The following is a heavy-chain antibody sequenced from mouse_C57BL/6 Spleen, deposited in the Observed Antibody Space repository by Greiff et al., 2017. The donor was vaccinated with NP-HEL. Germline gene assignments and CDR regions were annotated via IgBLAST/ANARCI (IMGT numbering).Heavy chain of an antibody. CDR1: GFTFTDYY. CDR2: IRNKANGYTT. J-gene: IGHJ1*03. D-gene: IGHD1-1*01. Sequence: EVKLVESGGGLVQPGGSLSLSCAASGFTFTDYYMSWVRQPPGKALEWLGFIRNKANGYTTEYSASVKGRFTISRDNSQSILYLQMNALRAEDSAPYYGARYVDGSSYRDFDVWGTGTTVTVSS. CDR3: ARYVDGSSYRDFDV. V-gene: IGHV7-3*01.